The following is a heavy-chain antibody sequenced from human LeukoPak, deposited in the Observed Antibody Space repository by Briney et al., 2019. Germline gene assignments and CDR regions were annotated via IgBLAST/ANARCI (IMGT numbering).Heavy chain of an antibody. J-gene: IGHJ4*02. CDR3: ASSWGHPQPPFDY. V-gene: IGHV4-34*01. CDR1: GGSFSGYY. Sequence: SETLSLTCAVYGGSFSGYYWSWIRQPPGKGLEWIGEINHSGSTNYNPSLKSRVTISVDTSKNQFSLKLSSVTAADTAVYYCASSWGHPQPPFDYWGQGTLVTVSS. D-gene: IGHD3-16*01. CDR2: INHSGST.